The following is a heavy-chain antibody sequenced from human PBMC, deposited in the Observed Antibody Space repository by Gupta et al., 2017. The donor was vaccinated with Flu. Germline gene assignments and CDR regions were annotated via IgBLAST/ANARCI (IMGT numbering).Heavy chain of an antibody. Sequence: EMKLVESGGGLVQHGGSLKLSCAASGFDFIDSAMHWVRQSSGKGLKWIGRIGSRANSYATTMAASVRGRFTISRDDSRNTTYLQINSLKSEDTAVYSCTSRPDGYCAGSRCPTFDPWGQGTVVTVSS. CDR1: GFDFIDSA. J-gene: IGHJ5*02. CDR3: TSRPDGYCAGSRCPTFDP. V-gene: IGHV3-73*02. CDR2: IGSRANSYAT. D-gene: IGHD2-8*02.